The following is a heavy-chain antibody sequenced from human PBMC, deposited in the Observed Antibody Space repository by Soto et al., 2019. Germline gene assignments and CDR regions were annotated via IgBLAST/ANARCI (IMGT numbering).Heavy chain of an antibody. CDR2: ISAYNGNT. J-gene: IGHJ6*03. V-gene: IGHV1-18*01. Sequence: QVQLVQSGAEVKKPGASVKVSCKASGYTFTSYGISWVRQAPGQGLEWMGWISAYNGNTNYAQKLQGRVTMTTDTSTSTAYRELRSLRSDDTAVDYRARAPAPGGIVVVPADPSYYYYMDVWRKGTTVTVSS. CDR3: ARAPAPGGIVVVPADPSYYYYMDV. D-gene: IGHD2-2*01. CDR1: GYTFTSYG.